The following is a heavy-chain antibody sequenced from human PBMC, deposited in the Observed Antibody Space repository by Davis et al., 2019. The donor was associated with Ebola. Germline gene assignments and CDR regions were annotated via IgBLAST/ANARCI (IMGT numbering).Heavy chain of an antibody. J-gene: IGHJ4*02. Sequence: ESLKISCAASGFTFSNYVMNWIRQPPGKGLEWVGIIYGSGRTNYNPSLKSRVTISADTSKNQFSLNLRSVTAADTAVYYCVRFGRGAFWGQGTLVTVSS. V-gene: IGHV4-59*01. CDR2: IYGSGRT. CDR1: GFTFSNYV. D-gene: IGHD3-16*01. CDR3: VRFGRGAF.